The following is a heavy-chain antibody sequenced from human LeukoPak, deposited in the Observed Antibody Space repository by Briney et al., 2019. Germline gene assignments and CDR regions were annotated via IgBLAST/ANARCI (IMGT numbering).Heavy chain of an antibody. J-gene: IGHJ3*02. CDR3: ASGGYCSSTSCYKYALDI. Sequence: SETLALTCTVSGGSISSFYWSWIRQPPGKRLGWNGYIYYSGSTNYNPSLKSRFTISVDTSKNQFSLKLSSGTAADTAVYYCASGGYCSSTSCYKYALDIWGQGTMVTVSS. CDR1: GGSISSFY. D-gene: IGHD2-2*02. V-gene: IGHV4-59*01. CDR2: IYYSGST.